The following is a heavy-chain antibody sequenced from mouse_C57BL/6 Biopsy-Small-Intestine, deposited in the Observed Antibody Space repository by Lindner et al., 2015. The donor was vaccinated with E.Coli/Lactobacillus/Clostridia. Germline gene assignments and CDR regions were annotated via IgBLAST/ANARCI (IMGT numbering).Heavy chain of an antibody. CDR2: IYPGDGDT. D-gene: IGHD2-3*01. V-gene: IGHV1-82*01. J-gene: IGHJ3*01. Sequence: VQLQESGPELVKPGASVKISCKASGYAFSSSWMNWVKQRPGKGLEWIGRIYPGDGDTNYNGKFKGKATLTADKSSSTAYMQLSSLTSEDSAVYFCARRGDGLAYWGQGDSGHCLC. CDR3: ARRGDGLAY. CDR1: GYAFSSSW.